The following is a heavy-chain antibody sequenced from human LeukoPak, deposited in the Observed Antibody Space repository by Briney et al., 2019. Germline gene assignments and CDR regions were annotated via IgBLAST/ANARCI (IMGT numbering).Heavy chain of an antibody. CDR2: IYHSGST. CDR3: ARDHRNYGDALAAFDI. CDR1: GGSISSGGYS. V-gene: IGHV4-30-2*01. D-gene: IGHD4-17*01. Sequence: SQTLSLTCAVSGGSISSGGYSWSWIRQPPGKGLEWIGYIYHSGSTYYNPSLKSRVTISVDRSKNQFSLKLSSVTAADTAVYYCARDHRNYGDALAAFDIWGQGTMVTVSS. J-gene: IGHJ3*02.